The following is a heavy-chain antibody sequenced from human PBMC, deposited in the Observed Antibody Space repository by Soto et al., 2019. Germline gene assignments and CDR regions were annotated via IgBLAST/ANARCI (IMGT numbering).Heavy chain of an antibody. V-gene: IGHV3-15*01. D-gene: IGHD3-10*01. CDR3: TTDRSGGSGSYFDY. J-gene: IGHJ4*02. CDR1: GFTFSNAW. CDR2: IKSKTDGETT. Sequence: GGSLRLSCAASGFTFSNAWMSWVRQAPGKGLEWVGRIKSKTDGETTDYAAPVKGRFTISRDDTKNTLYLQMISLKTEDTAVYYGTTDRSGGSGSYFDYWGQGTRVTVSS.